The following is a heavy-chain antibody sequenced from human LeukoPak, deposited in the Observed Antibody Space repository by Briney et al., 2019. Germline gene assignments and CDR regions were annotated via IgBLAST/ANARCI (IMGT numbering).Heavy chain of an antibody. CDR3: VRGPGLVIYNWFDP. V-gene: IGHV1-18*01. Sequence: ASVKVSCKASGYTFTSYGISWVRQAPGQGLEWMGWITTYNGNTNYPQNLQGRVTMTTDTSTSTGYMELRSLRSDDTAVYYCVRGPGLVIYNWFDPWGQGTLVTVSS. J-gene: IGHJ5*02. CDR1: GYTFTSYG. D-gene: IGHD3-3*01. CDR2: ITTYNGNT.